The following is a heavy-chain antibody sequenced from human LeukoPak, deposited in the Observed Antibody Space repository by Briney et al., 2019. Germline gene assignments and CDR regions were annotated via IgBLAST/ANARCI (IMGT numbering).Heavy chain of an antibody. V-gene: IGHV3-30*18. D-gene: IGHD1-26*01. Sequence: GGSLRLSCAASGFTFSSYGMHWVRQAPGKGLEWVAVISYDGSNKYYADSVKGRFTISRDNSKNTLYLQMNSLRAEDTAVYYCAKVGWELLGYFQHWGQGTLVTVSS. CDR3: AKVGWELLGYFQH. CDR2: ISYDGSNK. CDR1: GFTFSSYG. J-gene: IGHJ1*01.